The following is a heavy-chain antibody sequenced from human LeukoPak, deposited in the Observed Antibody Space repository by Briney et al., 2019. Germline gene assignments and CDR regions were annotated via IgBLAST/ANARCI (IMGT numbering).Heavy chain of an antibody. CDR2: IYHSGST. J-gene: IGHJ4*02. D-gene: IGHD3-16*02. CDR1: GGSISSYY. Sequence: SETLSLTCTVSGGSISSYYWSWIRQPPGKGLEWIGSIYHSGSTYYNPSLKSRVTISVDTSKNQFSLKLSSVTAADAAVYYCARDFDPHSYYDYVWGSYRSFWGQGTLVTVSS. CDR3: ARDFDPHSYYDYVWGSYRSF. V-gene: IGHV4-59*12.